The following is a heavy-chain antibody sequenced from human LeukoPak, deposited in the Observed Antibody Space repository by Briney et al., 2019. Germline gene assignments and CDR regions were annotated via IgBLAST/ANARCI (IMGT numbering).Heavy chain of an antibody. J-gene: IGHJ6*03. V-gene: IGHV4-61*02. Sequence: SETLSLTCTVSGGSISSGSYYWSWIRQPAGKGLEWIGRIYTSGSTNYNPSLKSRVTISLDTSKNQFSLKLGSVTAADTAVYYCARGIVLMVYAPDYMDVWGKGTTVTVSS. CDR1: GGSISSGSYY. CDR3: ARGIVLMVYAPDYMDV. D-gene: IGHD2-8*01. CDR2: IYTSGST.